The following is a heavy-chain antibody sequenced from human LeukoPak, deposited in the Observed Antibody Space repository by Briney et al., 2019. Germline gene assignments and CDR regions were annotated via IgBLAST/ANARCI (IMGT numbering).Heavy chain of an antibody. V-gene: IGHV1-8*03. CDR3: ARRLAAAGYLPDY. CDR1: GYTFTGYY. Sequence: ASVKVSCKASGYTFTGYYMHWVRQAPGQGLEWMGWINPNSGNTGYAQKFQGRITITRDTSISTACMELSSLRSEDTAVYYCARRLAAAGYLPDYWGQGTLVTVSS. D-gene: IGHD6-13*01. J-gene: IGHJ4*02. CDR2: INPNSGNT.